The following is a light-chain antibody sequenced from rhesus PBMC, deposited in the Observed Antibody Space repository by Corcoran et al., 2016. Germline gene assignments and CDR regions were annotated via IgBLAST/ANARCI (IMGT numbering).Light chain of an antibody. Sequence: DIQMTQSPSSLSASVGDRVTITCRASENVNNYLNWYQQKPGKAPKLLIYKASTLKKGVPSRFSVSGSGTDYTLTSSSLQPEDVATYYCQHGYGTPLTFGGGTKVELK. J-gene: IGKJ4*01. CDR2: KAS. CDR1: ENVNNY. CDR3: QHGYGTPLT. V-gene: IGKV1-74*01.